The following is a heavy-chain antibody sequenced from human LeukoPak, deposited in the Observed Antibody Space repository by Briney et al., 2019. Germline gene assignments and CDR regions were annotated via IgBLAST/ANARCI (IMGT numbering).Heavy chain of an antibody. J-gene: IGHJ3*02. CDR2: IYYSGST. D-gene: IGHD1-26*01. Sequence: SETLSLTCSVSGGSISSYYWSWIRQPPGKGLEWIGYIYYSGSTNYNPSLKSRVTISVDTSKNQFSLKLSSVTAADTAVYYCATESGSYPVPDAFDIWGQGTMVTVSS. V-gene: IGHV4-59*01. CDR3: ATESGSYPVPDAFDI. CDR1: GGSISSYY.